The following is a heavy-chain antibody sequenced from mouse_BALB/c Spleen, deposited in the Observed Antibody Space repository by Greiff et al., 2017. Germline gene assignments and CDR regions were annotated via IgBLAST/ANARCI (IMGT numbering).Heavy chain of an antibody. J-gene: IGHJ4*01. CDR2: ISSGGST. CDR3: ARGYGYAMDY. D-gene: IGHD1-1*01. CDR1: GFTFSSYA. V-gene: IGHV5-6-5*01. Sequence: EVKLVESGGGLVKPGGSLKLSCAASGFTFSSYAMSWVHQTPEKRLEWVASISSGGSTYYPDSVKGRFTISRDNARNILYLQMSSLRSEDTAMYYCARGYGYAMDYWGQGTSVTVSS.